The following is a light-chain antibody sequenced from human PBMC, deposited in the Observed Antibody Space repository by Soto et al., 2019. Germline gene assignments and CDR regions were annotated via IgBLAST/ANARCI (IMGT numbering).Light chain of an antibody. J-gene: IGKJ1*01. CDR2: TAS. Sequence: DIQMTQSPSTLSASVGDRVTITCRASQSISTWLAWYQQRPGKAPKLLIYTASSLEDGVPSRFRGRGSGTEFTLTITSLQPDDSATYYCQQYDTNMWTFGQGTKVDIK. CDR1: QSISTW. V-gene: IGKV1-5*03. CDR3: QQYDTNMWT.